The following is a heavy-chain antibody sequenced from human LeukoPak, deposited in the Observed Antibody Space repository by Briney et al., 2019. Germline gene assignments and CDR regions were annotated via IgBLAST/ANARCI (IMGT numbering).Heavy chain of an antibody. CDR2: ISGSGDNT. CDR1: RSTFNNYA. V-gene: IGHV3-23*01. CDR3: AKHLYSGPNAPFDY. Sequence: GGALRLSCAHCRSTFNNYAMSWVPQARGRALEGVSAISGSGDNTYYADSVKGRFTISRNNSKNTLYLQMDSLRAEDTAVHYCAKHLYSGPNAPFDYWGQGTLVTVSS. J-gene: IGHJ4*02. D-gene: IGHD5-12*01.